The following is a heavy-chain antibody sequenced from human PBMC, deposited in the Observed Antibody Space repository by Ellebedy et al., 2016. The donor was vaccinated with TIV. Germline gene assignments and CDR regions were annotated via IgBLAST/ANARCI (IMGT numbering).Heavy chain of an antibody. V-gene: IGHV1-2*02. CDR1: GYNFITFD. CDR3: ARGQWLVRPLDY. J-gene: IGHJ4*02. D-gene: IGHD6-19*01. Sequence: ASVKVSCKASGYNFITFDINWVRQAPGQGLEWMGWINPNSGGTNYAQKFQGRVTMTRDTSISTAYMELSRLRSDDTAVYYCARGQWLVRPLDYWGQGTLVTVSS. CDR2: INPNSGGT.